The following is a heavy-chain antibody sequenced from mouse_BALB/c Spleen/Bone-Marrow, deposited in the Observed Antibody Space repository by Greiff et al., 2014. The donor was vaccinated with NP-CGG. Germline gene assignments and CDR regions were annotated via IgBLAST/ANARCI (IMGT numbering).Heavy chain of an antibody. V-gene: IGHV5-6-4*01. Sequence: EVMLVESGGGLVKPGGSLKLSCAASGFTFSSYSMSWVRQTPEKRLEWVATISSGGHYTYYPDSVKGRFTISRDNAKNTLYPQMSSLKSEDTAMYYCSKDGGYDYSYYFDYWGQGTTLTVSS. CDR3: SKDGGYDYSYYFDY. D-gene: IGHD2-4*01. CDR1: GFTFSSYS. CDR2: ISSGGHYT. J-gene: IGHJ2*01.